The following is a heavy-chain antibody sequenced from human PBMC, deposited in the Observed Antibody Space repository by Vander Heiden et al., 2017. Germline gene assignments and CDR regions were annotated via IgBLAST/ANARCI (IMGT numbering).Heavy chain of an antibody. CDR3: SRGADGSSSGREFDH. Sequence: QVKLVDSGGGVVQPGRPMRLSCAASGFAFRVSAMHWVRQAPGKGPEWVSSISYDGSSKYYADSVKGRFTISRDNSNNTVYLQMNSLRGEDTSVYYCSRGADGSSSGREFDHWGQGTLVTVSS. J-gene: IGHJ4*02. CDR1: GFAFRVSA. D-gene: IGHD6-6*01. V-gene: IGHV3-30-3*01. CDR2: ISYDGSSK.